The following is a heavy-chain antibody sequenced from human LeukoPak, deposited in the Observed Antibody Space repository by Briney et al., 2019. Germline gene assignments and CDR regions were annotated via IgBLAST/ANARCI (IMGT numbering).Heavy chain of an antibody. J-gene: IGHJ4*02. Sequence: ASVKVSCKASGYTFTSYDINWVRQATGQGLEWMGWMNPNSGNTGYAQKFQGRVTITRNTSIGTAYMELSSLRSEDTAVYYCAREGGQLRYFDWFGTESLDYWGQGTLVTVSS. CDR3: AREGGQLRYFDWFGTESLDY. V-gene: IGHV1-8*03. CDR2: MNPNSGNT. CDR1: GYTFTSYD. D-gene: IGHD3-9*01.